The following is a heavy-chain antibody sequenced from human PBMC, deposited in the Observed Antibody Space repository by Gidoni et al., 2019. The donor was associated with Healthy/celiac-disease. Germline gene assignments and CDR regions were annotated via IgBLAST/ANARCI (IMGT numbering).Heavy chain of an antibody. CDR3: ARDRGVVPAAMDY. D-gene: IGHD2-2*01. V-gene: IGHV1-46*01. J-gene: IGHJ4*02. Sequence: QVQLVQSGAEVKKPGASVKVSCKASGYTFTSYYMHWVRQAPGQGLEWMGIINPRGGSTSYEQKFQGRVTMTRDTSTSTVYMELSSLRSEDTAVYYCARDRGVVPAAMDYWGQGTLVTVSS. CDR2: INPRGGST. CDR1: GYTFTSYY.